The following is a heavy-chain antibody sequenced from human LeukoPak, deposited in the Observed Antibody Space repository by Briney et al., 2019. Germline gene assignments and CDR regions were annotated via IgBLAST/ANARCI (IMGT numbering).Heavy chain of an antibody. CDR2: IIPIFGTA. J-gene: IGHJ6*02. V-gene: IGHV1-69*13. CDR3: ARDDRTPEDYGDYVGSSLAVWYMDV. CDR1: GGTRSSYA. Sequence: GASVNDSRKASGGTRSSYAISWVRQAPGPGIEWMGGIIPIFGTANYAQKCQGRVTITADESTSTAYMELSSLRSEDTGVYYCARDDRTPEDYGDYVGSSLAVWYMDVWGQGTTVTVSS. D-gene: IGHD4-17*01.